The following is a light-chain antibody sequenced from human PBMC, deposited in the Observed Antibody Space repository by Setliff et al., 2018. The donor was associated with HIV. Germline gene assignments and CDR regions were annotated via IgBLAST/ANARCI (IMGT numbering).Light chain of an antibody. CDR3: CSYAGSDYV. CDR2: DVS. CDR1: SSDVGYYNY. Sequence: QSALTQPASVSGSLGQSITISCTGTSSDVGYYNYISWYQQYPGKAPKLTIYDVSDRPSGVSNRFSGSKSGNTASLTISGLQAEDEADYYCCSYAGSDYVFGTGTKVTVL. J-gene: IGLJ1*01. V-gene: IGLV2-14*03.